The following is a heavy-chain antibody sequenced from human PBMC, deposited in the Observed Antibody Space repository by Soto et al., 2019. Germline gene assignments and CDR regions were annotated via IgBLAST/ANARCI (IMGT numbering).Heavy chain of an antibody. CDR2: IYYSGST. CDR1: GGSISSGGYY. V-gene: IGHV4-31*03. CDR3: ARVLLHYYYYYMDV. Sequence: QVQLQESGPGLVKPSQTLSLTCTVSGGSISSGGYYWSWIRQHPGKGLQWIGYIYYSGSTYYNPSLKSRVTISVDTSKNQFSLKLSSVTAADTAVYYCARVLLHYYYYYMDVWGKGTTVTVSS. J-gene: IGHJ6*03. D-gene: IGHD2-15*01.